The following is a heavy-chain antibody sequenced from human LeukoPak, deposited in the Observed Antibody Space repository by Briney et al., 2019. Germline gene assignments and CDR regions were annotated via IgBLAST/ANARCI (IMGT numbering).Heavy chain of an antibody. CDR3: ARMYGTWAFDI. J-gene: IGHJ3*02. CDR2: IYHSGST. D-gene: IGHD1-1*01. Sequence: PSETLSLTCAVSGYSISSGYYWGWIRQPPGKGLGWIGSIYHSGSTYYNPSLKSRGTISVDTSKNHFSLNLSAVTAADTAVYYCARMYGTWAFDIWGQGTMVTVSS. CDR1: GYSISSGYY. V-gene: IGHV4-38-2*01.